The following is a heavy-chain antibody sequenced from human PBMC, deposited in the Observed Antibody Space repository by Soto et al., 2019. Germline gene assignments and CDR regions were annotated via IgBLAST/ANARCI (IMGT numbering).Heavy chain of an antibody. CDR2: ISAYNGNT. Sequence: ASVKVSCKASGYTFTSYGISWVRQAPGQGLEWMGWISAYNGNTNYAQKLQGRVTMTTDTSTSTAYMELRSLRSDDTAVYYCASTYSSSSDSSAAYYYYGMDVWGQGTTVTVSS. V-gene: IGHV1-18*01. CDR1: GYTFTSYG. CDR3: ASTYSSSSDSSAAYYYYGMDV. D-gene: IGHD6-6*01. J-gene: IGHJ6*02.